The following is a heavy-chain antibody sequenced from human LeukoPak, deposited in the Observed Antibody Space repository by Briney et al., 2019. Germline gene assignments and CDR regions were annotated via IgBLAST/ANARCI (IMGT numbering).Heavy chain of an antibody. D-gene: IGHD4-17*01. V-gene: IGHV1-46*03. J-gene: IGHJ4*02. CDR1: GYTFTSYN. CDR3: ARDGPVIDY. CDR2: IYPSGGRT. Sequence: GASVTVSFKASGYTFTSYNMHWVRQAPGQGREWMGIIYPSGGRTKYAQKFQGRVTMTSDTSSSTVYMDLSSLRSEDTAVYYCARDGPVIDYWGQGTLVTVSS.